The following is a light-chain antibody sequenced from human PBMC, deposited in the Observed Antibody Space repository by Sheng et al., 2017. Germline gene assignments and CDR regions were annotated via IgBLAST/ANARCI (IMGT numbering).Light chain of an antibody. V-gene: IGKV1-12*01. J-gene: IGKJ4*01. CDR1: QDISRW. Sequence: DIQMTQSPSSVSASVGDRVTITCRASQDISRWLAWYQQKPGEVPKFLIYASSLQSGVPFRFSGSGSGTEFTLTISSLQPEDFATYYCQQAHSVPLTFGGGTKVEIK. CDR2: AS. CDR3: QQAHSVPLT.